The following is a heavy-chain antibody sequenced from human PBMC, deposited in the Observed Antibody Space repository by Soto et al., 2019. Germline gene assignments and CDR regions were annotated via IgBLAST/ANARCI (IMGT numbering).Heavy chain of an antibody. CDR2: IYYSGST. Sequence: QVQLQESGPGLVKPSQTLSLTCTVSGGSISSGGYYWSWIRQHPGKGLEWIGYIYYSGSTYYNPSLNRRVTISVDTSKTPFSLKLSSVTAADTAVYYCALSRGDGSNPGDFDYWGQGTLVTVSS. D-gene: IGHD3-10*01. CDR1: GGSISSGGYY. J-gene: IGHJ4*02. V-gene: IGHV4-31*03. CDR3: ALSRGDGSNPGDFDY.